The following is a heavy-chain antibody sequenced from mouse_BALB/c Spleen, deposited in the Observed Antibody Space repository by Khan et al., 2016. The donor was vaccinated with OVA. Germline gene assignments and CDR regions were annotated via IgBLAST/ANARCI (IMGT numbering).Heavy chain of an antibody. CDR2: ISYSGST. CDR1: GYSITSGYG. J-gene: IGHJ2*01. D-gene: IGHD1-2*01. CDR3: ARTARIKY. Sequence: EVQLQESGPGLVKPSQSLSLTCTVTGYSITSGYGWNWIRQFPGNKLEWMGYISYSGSTNYNPSLKSRISITRDTSKNQFFLQLNSVTNEETATYYCARTARIKYWGQGTTLTVSS. V-gene: IGHV3-2*02.